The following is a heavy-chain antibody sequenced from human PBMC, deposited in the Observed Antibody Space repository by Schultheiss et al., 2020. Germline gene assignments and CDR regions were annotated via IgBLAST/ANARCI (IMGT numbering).Heavy chain of an antibody. CDR3: ARDFAPDDYYDSSDAFDI. V-gene: IGHV3-30*03. J-gene: IGHJ3*02. D-gene: IGHD3-22*01. CDR2: ISYDGSNK. CDR1: GFTFSTYG. Sequence: GESLKISCAASGFTFSTYGMHWVRQAPGKGLGWVAVISYDGSNKYYADSVKGRFTISRDNAKNSLYLQMNSLRDEDTAVYYCARDFAPDDYYDSSDAFDIWGQGTMVTVSS.